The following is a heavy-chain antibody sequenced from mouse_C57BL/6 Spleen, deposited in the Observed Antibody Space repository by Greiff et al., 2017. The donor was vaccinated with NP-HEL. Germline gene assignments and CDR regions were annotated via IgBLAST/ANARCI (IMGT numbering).Heavy chain of an antibody. J-gene: IGHJ1*03. D-gene: IGHD1-1*01. Sequence: EVQLQQSGPELVKPGASVKMSCKASGYTFTDYNMHWVKQSHGKSLEWIGYINPNNGGTSYNQKFKGKATLTVNKSSSTAYMELRSLTSEDSAVYYCARDYGSSVHWHFDVWGTGTTVTVSS. CDR2: INPNNGGT. CDR1: GYTFTDYN. V-gene: IGHV1-22*01. CDR3: ARDYGSSVHWHFDV.